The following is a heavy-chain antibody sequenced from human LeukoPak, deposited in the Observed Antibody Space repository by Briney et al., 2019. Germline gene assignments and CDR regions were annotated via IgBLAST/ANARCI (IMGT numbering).Heavy chain of an antibody. D-gene: IGHD3-22*01. CDR3: ARTLSSGYYTALSY. V-gene: IGHV4-39*07. Sequence: SETLSLTCTVSGGSISSSSYYWGWIRQPPGQGLEWIGSIYYSGSTYYNPSLKSRVTISVDTSKNQFSLKLSSVTAADTAVYYCARTLSSGYYTALSYWGQGTLVTVSS. CDR2: IYYSGST. J-gene: IGHJ4*02. CDR1: GGSISSSSYY.